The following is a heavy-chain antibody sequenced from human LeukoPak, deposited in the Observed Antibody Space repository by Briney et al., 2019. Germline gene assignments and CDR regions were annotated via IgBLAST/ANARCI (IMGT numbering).Heavy chain of an antibody. V-gene: IGHV4-30-4*01. CDR1: GGSISSGDYY. CDR3: ARNPSKWELLRFDY. D-gene: IGHD1-26*01. CDR2: IYYSGST. J-gene: IGHJ4*02. Sequence: SETLSLTCTVSGGSISSGDYYWSWIRQPPGKGLERIGYIYYSGSTYYNPSLKSRVTISVDTSKNQFSLKLSSVTAADTAVYYCARNPSKWELLRFDYWGQGTLVTVSS.